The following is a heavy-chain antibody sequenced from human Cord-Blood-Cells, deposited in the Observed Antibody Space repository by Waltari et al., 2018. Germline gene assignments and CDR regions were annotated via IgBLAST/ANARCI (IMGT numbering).Heavy chain of an antibody. V-gene: IGHV4-39*01. CDR3: ARQGYCSSTSCYDAFDI. CDR2: IYYRGST. Sequence: QLQLQESGPGLVKPSETLYLTCTVSGGSISSSSYYWGWIRQPTGKGLEWIGSIYYRGSTYYNPSLKSRVTISVDTSKNQFSLKLSSVTAADTAVYYCARQGYCSSTSCYDAFDIWGQGTMVTVSS. J-gene: IGHJ3*02. CDR1: GGSISSSSYY. D-gene: IGHD2-2*01.